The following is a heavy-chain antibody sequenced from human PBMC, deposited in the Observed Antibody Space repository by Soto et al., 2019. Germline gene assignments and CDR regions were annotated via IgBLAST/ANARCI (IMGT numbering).Heavy chain of an antibody. CDR2: ISPDNGHT. V-gene: IGHV1-18*04. CDR3: ARYKTSNSWSGAGMDV. CDR1: GYTFTSYR. Sequence: GASVKVSCKASGYTFTSYRITWVRQAPGQGLEWMGWISPDNGHTNYAQSLQGRVAMTTDTSTGTAYMELRSLRSDDTAVYYCARYKTSNSWSGAGMDVWGQGTTVTVSS. D-gene: IGHD6-13*01. J-gene: IGHJ6*02.